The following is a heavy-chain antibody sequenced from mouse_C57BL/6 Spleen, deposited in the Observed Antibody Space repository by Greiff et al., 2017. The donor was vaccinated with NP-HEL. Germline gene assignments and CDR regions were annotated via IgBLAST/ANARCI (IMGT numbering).Heavy chain of an antibody. Sequence: QVQLKQSGAELARPGASVKLSCKASGYTFTSYGISWVKQRTGQGLEWIGEIYPRSGNTYYNEKFKGKATLTADKSSSTAYMELRSLTSEDSAVYVCARGETGTGYFDVWGTGTTVTVSS. CDR2: IYPRSGNT. V-gene: IGHV1-81*01. D-gene: IGHD4-1*01. CDR1: GYTFTSYG. CDR3: ARGETGTGYFDV. J-gene: IGHJ1*03.